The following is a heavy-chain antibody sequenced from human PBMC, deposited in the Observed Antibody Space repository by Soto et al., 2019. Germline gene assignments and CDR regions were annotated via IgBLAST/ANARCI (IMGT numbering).Heavy chain of an antibody. Sequence: ASVKVSCKASGYTFTGYYMHWVRQAPGQGLEWMGWINPNNGGTNYAQTVQGRVTLTRDTSIGTVYMELRRLRSDDTAVYFCARDSFGAVTGFDYWGQGTLVTVSS. CDR3: ARDSFGAVTGFDY. V-gene: IGHV1-2*02. CDR2: INPNNGGT. CDR1: GYTFTGYY. D-gene: IGHD3-3*01. J-gene: IGHJ4*02.